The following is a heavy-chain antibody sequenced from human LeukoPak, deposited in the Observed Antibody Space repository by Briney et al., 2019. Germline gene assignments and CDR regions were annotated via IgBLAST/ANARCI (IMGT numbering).Heavy chain of an antibody. CDR2: IYYSGST. D-gene: IGHD2-15*01. V-gene: IGHV4-30-4*01. J-gene: IGHJ4*02. CDR3: ARAEVGSSHDY. CDR1: GGSISSGDYY. Sequence: SETLFLTCTVSGGSISSGDYYWSWIRQPPGKGLEWIGYIYYSGSTYYNPSLKSRVTISVDTSKNQFSLKLSSVTAADTAVYYCARAEVGSSHDYWGQGTLVTVSS.